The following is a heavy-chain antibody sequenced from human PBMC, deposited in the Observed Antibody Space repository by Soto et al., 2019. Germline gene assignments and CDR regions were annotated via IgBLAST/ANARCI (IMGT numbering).Heavy chain of an antibody. D-gene: IGHD3-16*01. CDR1: GYTFTNFG. J-gene: IGHJ4*02. CDR3: ARGGTSIDY. Sequence: QVQLVQSGAEVKKPGASVKVSCKASGYTFTNFGISWVRQAPGQGLEWMGWISAYNGNTNYAQKFQGSVTMTTDTSTRTAYMEVRSLRFDDTAVYYCARGGTSIDYWGQGTLVTVSS. CDR2: ISAYNGNT. V-gene: IGHV1-18*01.